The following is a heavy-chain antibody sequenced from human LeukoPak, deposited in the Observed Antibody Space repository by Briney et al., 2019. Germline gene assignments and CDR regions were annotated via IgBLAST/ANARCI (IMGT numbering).Heavy chain of an antibody. J-gene: IGHJ5*02. CDR2: IKGDGSEK. CDR1: GYTFSSYW. Sequence: PGGSLRLSCAAPGYTFSSYWMSWVRLAPGKGLEWVGNIKGDGSEKWYVDSVKGRFTISRDNAQNSVYLQMNSLRAEDTAVYYCARDEYRSRWLHPWGQGTLVTVTS. D-gene: IGHD4-11*01. CDR3: ARDEYRSRWLHP. V-gene: IGHV3-7*01.